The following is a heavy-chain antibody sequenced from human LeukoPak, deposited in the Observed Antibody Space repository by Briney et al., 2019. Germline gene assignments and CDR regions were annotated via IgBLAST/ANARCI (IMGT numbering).Heavy chain of an antibody. V-gene: IGHV1-46*01. J-gene: IGHJ6*03. D-gene: IGHD5-18*01. Sequence: ASVKVSCKASGYTFTSYYMHWVRQAPGQGLEWMGIINPSGGSTSYAQKFQGRVTMTRDMSTSTVYMELSSLRSEDTAVYYCARVTAMVTMDYYYYYMDVWGKGTTVTISS. CDR1: GYTFTSYY. CDR3: ARVTAMVTMDYYYYYMDV. CDR2: INPSGGST.